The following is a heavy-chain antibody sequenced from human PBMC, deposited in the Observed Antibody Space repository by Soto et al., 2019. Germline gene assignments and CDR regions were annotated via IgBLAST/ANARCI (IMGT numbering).Heavy chain of an antibody. V-gene: IGHV1-18*04. J-gene: IGHJ6*02. CDR1: GYTFTSYG. Sequence: GASVKVSCKASGYTFTSYGISWVRQAPGQGLEWMGWISAYNGNTNYAQKLQGRVTMTTDTSTSTAYMELRSLRSDDTAVYYCARDSITMIVVSKDGMDVWGQGTTVTVSS. D-gene: IGHD3-22*01. CDR2: ISAYNGNT. CDR3: ARDSITMIVVSKDGMDV.